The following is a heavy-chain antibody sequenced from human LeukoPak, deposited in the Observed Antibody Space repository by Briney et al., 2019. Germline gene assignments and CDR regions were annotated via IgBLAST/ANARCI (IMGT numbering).Heavy chain of an antibody. Sequence: GGSLRLSCAVSGLTFSDSRMIWVRQAPEKRLEWVAVTAGADDVIQYADSVKGRFTISRDNSKNTLYLQMNSLRAEDTAVYYCARVLGWLAYYYYGMDVWGQGTTVTVSS. CDR1: GLTFSDSR. CDR2: TAGADDVI. D-gene: IGHD6-19*01. J-gene: IGHJ6*02. V-gene: IGHV3-23*01. CDR3: ARVLGWLAYYYYGMDV.